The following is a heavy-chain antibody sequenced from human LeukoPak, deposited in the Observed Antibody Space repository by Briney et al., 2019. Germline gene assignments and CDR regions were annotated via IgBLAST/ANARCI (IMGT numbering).Heavy chain of an antibody. CDR2: ISSSSSYI. D-gene: IGHD6-19*01. CDR1: GFTFSSYS. V-gene: IGHV3-21*01. Sequence: KSGGSLRLSCAASGFTFSSYSMNWVRQAPGKGLEWVSSISSSSSYIYYADSVKGRFTISRDNAKNSLYLQMNSLRAEDTAVYYCARDLGTVAGVSYWGQGTLVTVSS. CDR3: ARDLGTVAGVSY. J-gene: IGHJ4*02.